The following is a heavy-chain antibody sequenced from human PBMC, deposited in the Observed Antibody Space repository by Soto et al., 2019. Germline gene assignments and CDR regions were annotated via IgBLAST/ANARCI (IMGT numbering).Heavy chain of an antibody. CDR1: GGSIRNTNW. J-gene: IGHJ4*02. D-gene: IGHD1-26*01. CDR2: VHPNGNT. CDR3: AREIFGGYSAAAY. Sequence: QVQLQESGPGLVKPSETLSLTCAVSGGSIRNTNWWSWVRQIPGKGLEWIGEVHPNGNTNYNPSLKSRVTLSIDEPRNQLSLTLNSVTAAATAVYYCAREIFGGYSAAAYWGQGILVTVSS. V-gene: IGHV4-4*02.